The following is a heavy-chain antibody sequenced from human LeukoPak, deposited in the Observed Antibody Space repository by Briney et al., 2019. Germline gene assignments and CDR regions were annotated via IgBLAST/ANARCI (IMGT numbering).Heavy chain of an antibody. CDR3: ARGPYCSSTSCYTGVDY. CDR1: GGSISSSSYY. J-gene: IGHJ4*02. D-gene: IGHD2-2*02. V-gene: IGHV4-39*01. Sequence: SETLSLTSTVSGGSISSSSYYWGWIRQPPGKGLEWIGSIYYSGSTYYNPSLKSRVTISVDTSKNQFSLKLSSVTAADTAVYYCARGPYCSSTSCYTGVDYWGQGTLVTVSS. CDR2: IYYSGST.